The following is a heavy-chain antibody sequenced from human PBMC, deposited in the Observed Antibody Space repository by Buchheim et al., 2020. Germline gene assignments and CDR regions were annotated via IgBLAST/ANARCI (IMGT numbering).Heavy chain of an antibody. CDR2: INHSGST. D-gene: IGHD3-3*01. V-gene: IGHV4-34*01. CDR3: ARDLRFLEWLSSDYYMDV. CDR1: GGSFSGYY. J-gene: IGHJ6*03. Sequence: QVQLQQWGAGLLKPSETLSLTCAVYGGSFSGYYWSWIRQPPGKGLEWIGEINHSGSTNYNPSLKSRVTISVDTSKNQFSLKLSSVTAADTAVYYCARDLRFLEWLSSDYYMDVWGKGTT.